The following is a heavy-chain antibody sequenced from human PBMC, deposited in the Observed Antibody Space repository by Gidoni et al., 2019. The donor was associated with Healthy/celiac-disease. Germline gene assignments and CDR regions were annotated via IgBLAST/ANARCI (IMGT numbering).Heavy chain of an antibody. Sequence: EVQLVEPGGGVVQPGGYLGRCCAAPRFTYKIYEMNWGRQAPGKGLEWGSYISSSGSTIYDADSVEGRSTISIDNVKNALYLQMNSRRAEDTAVYYCARGFYDSSGNPSDFDYWGQGTLVTVSS. CDR2: ISSSGSTI. D-gene: IGHD3-22*01. CDR3: ARGFYDSSGNPSDFDY. V-gene: IGHV3-48*03. J-gene: IGHJ4*02. CDR1: RFTYKIYE.